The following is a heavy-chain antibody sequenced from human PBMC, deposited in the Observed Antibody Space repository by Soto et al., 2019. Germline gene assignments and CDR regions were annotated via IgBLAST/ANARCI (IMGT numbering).Heavy chain of an antibody. V-gene: IGHV1-46*01. CDR2: INPGGDSA. Sequence: QVQLVQSGADVKKPGTSVKISCTSSESTFSSSCVHWVRQSSGQGFEWMGIINPGGDSATYAQKFRGRLSVTGDTTANTVYLELSRLTTQDTAIYYCTRGLTTSTYYKWGQGTLVTVSS. CDR1: ESTFSSSC. D-gene: IGHD3-10*01. J-gene: IGHJ4*02. CDR3: TRGLTTSTYYK.